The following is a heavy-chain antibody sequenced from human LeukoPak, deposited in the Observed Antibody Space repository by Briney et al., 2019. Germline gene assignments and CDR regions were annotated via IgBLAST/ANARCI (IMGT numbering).Heavy chain of an antibody. CDR1: GGSFSGYY. CDR3: ARDQSYYYDSSGYYVGEFDY. CDR2: INHSGST. Sequence: PSETLSLTCAVYGGSFSGYYWSWIRQPPGKGLEWIGEINHSGSTNYNPSLKSRVTISVDTSKNQFSLKLSSVTAADTAVYYCARDQSYYYDSSGYYVGEFDYWGQGTLVTVSS. D-gene: IGHD3-22*01. J-gene: IGHJ4*02. V-gene: IGHV4-34*01.